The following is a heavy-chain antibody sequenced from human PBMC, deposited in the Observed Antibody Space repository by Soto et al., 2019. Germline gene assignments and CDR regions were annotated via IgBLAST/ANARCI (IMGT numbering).Heavy chain of an antibody. D-gene: IGHD4-17*01. V-gene: IGHV4-59*01. CDR3: ARGYGDWYYYGMDV. J-gene: IGHJ6*02. Sequence: PSETLSLTCTVSGGSISSYYWSWIRQPPGKGLEWIGYIYYSGSTNYNPSLKSRVTISVDTSKNQFSLKLSSVTAADTAVYYCARGYGDWYYYGMDVWGQGTTVTVYS. CDR2: IYYSGST. CDR1: GGSISSYY.